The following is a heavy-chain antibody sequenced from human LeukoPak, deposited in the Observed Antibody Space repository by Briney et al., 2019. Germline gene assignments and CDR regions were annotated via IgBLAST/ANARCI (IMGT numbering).Heavy chain of an antibody. D-gene: IGHD2-2*01. Sequence: SETLSLTCSVSGGSISSYYWSWIRQPPGKALELIGYIHSSGSTYYNPSLKSRVTISVDMSNNMFSLKLTSVTTADTAVYYCASSRYCSSTSCYRVPDYYYYYMDVWGKGTTVTVSS. CDR2: IHSSGST. V-gene: IGHV4-59*01. CDR3: ASSRYCSSTSCYRVPDYYYYYMDV. J-gene: IGHJ6*03. CDR1: GGSISSYY.